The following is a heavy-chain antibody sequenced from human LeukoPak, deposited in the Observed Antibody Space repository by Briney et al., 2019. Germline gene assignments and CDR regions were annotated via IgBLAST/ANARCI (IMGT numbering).Heavy chain of an antibody. V-gene: IGHV3-23*01. CDR3: AKDLGFIVAPPSELHY. J-gene: IGHJ4*02. Sequence: PGGSLRLSCAASGFTFSSYAMSWVRQAPGKGLEWVSAISGSGGSTYYADSVKGRFTISRDNSKNTLYLQMNSLRAEDTAVYYCAKDLGFIVAPPSELHYWGQGTLVTVSS. CDR1: GFTFSSYA. CDR2: ISGSGGST. D-gene: IGHD5-12*01.